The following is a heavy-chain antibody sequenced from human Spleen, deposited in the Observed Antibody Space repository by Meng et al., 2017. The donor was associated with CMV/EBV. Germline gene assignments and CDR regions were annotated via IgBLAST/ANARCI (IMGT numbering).Heavy chain of an antibody. CDR3: ARPQRACSSTSCEYYFDY. CDR2: MNPNSGNT. D-gene: IGHD2-2*01. CDR1: GYTFTSHD. V-gene: IGHV1-8*01. Sequence: ASVKVSCKASGYTFTSHDINWVRQATGQGLEWMGWMNPNSGNTGYAQKFQGRVTMTRNTSISTAYMELSSLRSEDTAVYYCARPQRACSSTSCEYYFDYWGQGTLVTVSS. J-gene: IGHJ4*02.